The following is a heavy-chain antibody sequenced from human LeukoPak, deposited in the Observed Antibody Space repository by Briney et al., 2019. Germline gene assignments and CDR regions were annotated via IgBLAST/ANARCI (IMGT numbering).Heavy chain of an antibody. V-gene: IGHV3-23*01. D-gene: IGHD3-22*01. J-gene: IGHJ4*02. CDR3: ARESITMIVVVPFDY. CDR1: GFTFSSYA. CDR2: ISGSGGST. Sequence: GGSLRLSCAASGFTFSSYAMSWVRQAPGKGLEWVSAISGSGGSTYYADSVKGRFTISRDNAKNSLYLQMNSLRAEDTAVYYCARESITMIVVVPFDYWGQGTLVTVSS.